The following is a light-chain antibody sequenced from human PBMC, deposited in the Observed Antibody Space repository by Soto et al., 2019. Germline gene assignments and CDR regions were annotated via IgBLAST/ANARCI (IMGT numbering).Light chain of an antibody. Sequence: EVVLTQSPATLSLSPGETATLSCGASQSVSSRSSAWYRQKPGLAPRLLMYDASSGATGIPDRFSGSGAGTDSTLTISRLEPEDFVLYYCQQYGSSPPDFGQGTRLEIK. CDR1: QSVSSRS. CDR2: DAS. CDR3: QQYGSSPPD. V-gene: IGKV3D-20*01. J-gene: IGKJ5*01.